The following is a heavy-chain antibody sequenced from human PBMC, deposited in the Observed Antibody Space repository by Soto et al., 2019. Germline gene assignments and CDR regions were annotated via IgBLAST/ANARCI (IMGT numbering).Heavy chain of an antibody. CDR1: GYSFTSYW. CDR3: ARIGYSSSPGRGYYYYGMDV. D-gene: IGHD6-13*01. V-gene: IGHV5-10-1*01. CDR2: IDPSDSYT. J-gene: IGHJ6*02. Sequence: PGESLKISCKGSGYSFTSYWISWVRQMPGKGLEWMGRIDPSDSYTNYSPSFQGHVTISADKSISTAYLQWSSLKASDTAMYYCARIGYSSSPGRGYYYYGMDVWGQGTTVTVSS.